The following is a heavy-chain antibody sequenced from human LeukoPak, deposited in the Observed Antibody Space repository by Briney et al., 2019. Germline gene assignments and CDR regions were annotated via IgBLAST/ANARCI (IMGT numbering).Heavy chain of an antibody. CDR2: ISSDGSEK. CDR3: AKDKGVTSMDY. V-gene: IGHV3-30*02. J-gene: IGHJ4*02. D-gene: IGHD3-10*01. Sequence: PGGSLRLSCAASGLTFSSHGMHWVRQAPGKGLEWVSFISSDGSEKSYADFVKGRFTVSRDDSKNTLYLQMNSLRPEDTAVYYCAKDKGVTSMDYWGQGTLVTVSS. CDR1: GLTFSSHG.